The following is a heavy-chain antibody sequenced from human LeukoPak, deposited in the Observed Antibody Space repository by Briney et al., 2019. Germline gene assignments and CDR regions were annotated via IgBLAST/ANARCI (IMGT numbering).Heavy chain of an antibody. J-gene: IGHJ4*02. CDR2: IYYSGST. CDR1: GGSISRSSYY. V-gene: IGHV4-39*01. CDR3: ARQGGYSYGYVDY. Sequence: SETLSLTCTVSGGSISRSSYYWGWIRQSPGKGLEWIGSIYYSGSTYYNPSLKSRVTISVDTSKNQFSLKLSSVTAADTAVYYCARQGGYSYGYVDYWGQGTLVTVSS. D-gene: IGHD5-18*01.